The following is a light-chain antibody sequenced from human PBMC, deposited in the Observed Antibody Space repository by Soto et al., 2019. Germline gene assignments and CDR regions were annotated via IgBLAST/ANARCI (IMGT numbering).Light chain of an antibody. CDR1: SSDVGGYNY. V-gene: IGLV2-14*01. Sequence: QSVLTQPASVSGSPGQSITISCTGTSSDVGGYNYVSWYQQHPGKAPKLMIYEVSNRPSGVSNRFSGSKSGNTASLTISGLQGEDEADYYCSSSSSSSTLEVVFGGGTKLTVL. J-gene: IGLJ2*01. CDR3: SSSSSSSTLEVV. CDR2: EVS.